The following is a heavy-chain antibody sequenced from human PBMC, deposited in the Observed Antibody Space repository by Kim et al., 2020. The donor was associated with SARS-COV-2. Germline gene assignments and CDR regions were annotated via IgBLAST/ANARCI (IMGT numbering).Heavy chain of an antibody. V-gene: IGHV1-18*01. Sequence: ASVKVSCKASGYTFTSYGISWVRQAPGQGLEWMGWISAYNGNTNYAQKLQGRVTMTTDTSTSTAYMELRSLRSDDTAVYYCARGRWELLGGGGNFDYWGQGTLVTVSS. D-gene: IGHD1-26*01. CDR1: GYTFTSYG. CDR3: ARGRWELLGGGGNFDY. J-gene: IGHJ4*02. CDR2: ISAYNGNT.